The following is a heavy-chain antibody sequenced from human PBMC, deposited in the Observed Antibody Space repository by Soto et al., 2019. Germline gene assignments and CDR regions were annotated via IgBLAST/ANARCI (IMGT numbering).Heavy chain of an antibody. Sequence: EVQLLESGGGLVQPGGSLRLSCAGSGFIFNNYAMIWVRQAPGKGLEWVSGIIDSADSTYYAESVKGRFTISRDNSKNTLYLQMNSLRGEDSAVYYCAKEGFDYWGQGTLVTVSS. V-gene: IGHV3-23*01. CDR1: GFIFNNYA. CDR2: IIDSADST. CDR3: AKEGFDY. J-gene: IGHJ4*02.